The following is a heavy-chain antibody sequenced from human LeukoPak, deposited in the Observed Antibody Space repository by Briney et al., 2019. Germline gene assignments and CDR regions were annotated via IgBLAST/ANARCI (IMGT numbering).Heavy chain of an antibody. CDR1: GFTFSSYA. CDR2: ISGSGGST. J-gene: IGHJ5*02. V-gene: IGHV3-23*01. Sequence: GGSLRLSCAASGFTFSSYALSWVRQAPGKGLEWVSAISGSGGSTYYADSVKGRFTISRDNSKNTLYLQMNSLRAEDTAVYYCAIKLYCSSTSCPLSPWGQGTLVTVSS. CDR3: AIKLYCSSTSCPLSP. D-gene: IGHD2-2*01.